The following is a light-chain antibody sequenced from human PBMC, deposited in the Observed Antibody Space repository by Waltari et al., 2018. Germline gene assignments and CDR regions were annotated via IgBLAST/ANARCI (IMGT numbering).Light chain of an antibody. Sequence: DIVMTQSPDSLAVSLGERATIHCKSSQSVLYSSNNKNYLTWYQQKPGQPTKLLIYWASTRESGVPDRFSGSASGTDFTLTISSLQAEDVAVYYCQQYYSAPYTFGQGTKLEIK. CDR1: QSVLYSSNNKNY. V-gene: IGKV4-1*01. J-gene: IGKJ2*01. CDR2: WAS. CDR3: QQYYSAPYT.